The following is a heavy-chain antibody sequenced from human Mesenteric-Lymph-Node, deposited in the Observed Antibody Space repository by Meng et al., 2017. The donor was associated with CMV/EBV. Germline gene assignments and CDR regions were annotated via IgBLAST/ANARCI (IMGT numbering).Heavy chain of an antibody. V-gene: IGHV4-59*01. CDR1: GGSISSYY. J-gene: IGHJ6*02. Sequence: ESLKISCTVSGGSISSYYWSWIRQPPGKGLEWIGYISYSGSINYNPSLKSRVTISVDTSKNQFSLKLSSVTAADTAVYYCARDKIAVAGNYYYYYGMDVWGQGTTVTVSS. CDR2: ISYSGSI. D-gene: IGHD6-19*01. CDR3: ARDKIAVAGNYYYYYGMDV.